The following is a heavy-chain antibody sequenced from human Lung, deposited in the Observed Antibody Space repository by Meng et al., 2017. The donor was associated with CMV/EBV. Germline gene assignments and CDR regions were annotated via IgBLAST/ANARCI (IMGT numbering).Heavy chain of an antibody. CDR3: ARGADTPMVLPPDF. CDR2: IYGSGTT. Sequence: GGSXRLXCAASGFTVSRNYMGWVRQAPGKGLEWVSVIYGSGTTNYPDFVKGRFTISRGNSRNTVYLQMNSLRAEDTAVYFCARGADTPMVLPPDFWGQGALVTVSS. CDR1: GFTVSRNY. J-gene: IGHJ4*02. V-gene: IGHV3-66*02. D-gene: IGHD5-18*01.